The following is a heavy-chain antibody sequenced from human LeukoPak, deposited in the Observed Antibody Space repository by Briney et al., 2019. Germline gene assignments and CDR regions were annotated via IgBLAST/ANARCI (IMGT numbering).Heavy chain of an antibody. CDR1: GSSISNSDYY. CDR2: IFYIGNT. J-gene: IGHJ4*02. CDR3: ASVRGYCSRGSCYHFDY. V-gene: IGHV4-39*01. Sequence: SETLSLTCTVSGSSISNSDYYWGWIRQPPGKGLEWIGYIFYIGNTNYNPSLKSRLTISVDTSKNQVSLKVTSVTAADTAVYYCASVRGYCSRGSCYHFDYWGQGTLVTVSS. D-gene: IGHD2-15*01.